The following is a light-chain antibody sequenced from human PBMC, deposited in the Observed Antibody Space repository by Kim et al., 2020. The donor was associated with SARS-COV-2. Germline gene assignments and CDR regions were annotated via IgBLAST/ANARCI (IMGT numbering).Light chain of an antibody. V-gene: IGLV2-23*02. J-gene: IGLJ1*01. CDR1: SSDIGSYNL. Sequence: PGQSITIFCTGTSSDIGSYNLVSWYEQHPGRAPKLIIYEVRRRPSGVSDRFSASKSGNTASLTISGLQAEDEADYYCCSYAGATKYVFGTGTKVTVL. CDR3: CSYAGATKYV. CDR2: EVR.